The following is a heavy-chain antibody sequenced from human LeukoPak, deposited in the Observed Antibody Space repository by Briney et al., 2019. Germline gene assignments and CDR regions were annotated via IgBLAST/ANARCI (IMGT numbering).Heavy chain of an antibody. CDR1: GGSIRSTSHY. CDR2: IYYSGST. CDR3: AREYSSGWYGWFDP. Sequence: PSETLSLTCTVSGGSIRSTSHYWGWIRQPPGKGLEWIGSIYYSGSTNYNPSLKSRVTISVDTSKNQFSLKLSSVTAADTAVYYCAREYSSGWYGWFDPWGQGTLVTVSS. J-gene: IGHJ5*02. D-gene: IGHD6-19*01. V-gene: IGHV4-39*07.